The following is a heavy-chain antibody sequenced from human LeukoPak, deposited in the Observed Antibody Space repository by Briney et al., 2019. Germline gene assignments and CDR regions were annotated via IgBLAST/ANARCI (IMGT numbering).Heavy chain of an antibody. D-gene: IGHD3-10*02. J-gene: IGHJ5*02. CDR2: VSSSGSTV. CDR1: GFTFRSYE. CDR3: ARGSVYVS. Sequence: GGSLRLSCADSGFTFRSYEMNWVRQAPGRGLEWVSYVSSSGSTVYYADSVKGRFTISRDNAKNSLYLQMNSLSAEDTAIYYCARGSVYVSWGQGTLVTVSS. V-gene: IGHV3-48*03.